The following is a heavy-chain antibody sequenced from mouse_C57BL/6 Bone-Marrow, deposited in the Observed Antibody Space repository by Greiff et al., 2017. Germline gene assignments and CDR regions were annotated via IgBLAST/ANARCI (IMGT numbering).Heavy chain of an antibody. V-gene: IGHV1-69*01. CDR3: ARGGGLRFAY. J-gene: IGHJ2*01. CDR2: IDPSDSYT. D-gene: IGHD2-4*01. Sequence: QVQLQQPGAELVMPGASVKLSCKASGYTFTSYWMHWVKQRPGQGLKWIGAIDPSDSYTNYNQKFKGKSTLTVDKSSSTAYMQLSSRTTEDSAVYYGARGGGLRFAYWGQATTLTVAS. CDR1: GYTFTSYW.